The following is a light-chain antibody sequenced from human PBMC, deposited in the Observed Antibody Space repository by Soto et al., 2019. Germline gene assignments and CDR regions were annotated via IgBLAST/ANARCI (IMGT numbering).Light chain of an antibody. Sequence: DIPMTQSPSSLSASVGDRVTITCRASQTISGYLSWYQQKPGKAPKLLIYAATDLQSGVPSRYSGSGSGTDFSLTISSLQPEDFATYYCQQSYSIPLTFGQGTRLE. V-gene: IGKV1-39*01. CDR3: QQSYSIPLT. CDR2: AAT. J-gene: IGKJ5*01. CDR1: QTISGY.